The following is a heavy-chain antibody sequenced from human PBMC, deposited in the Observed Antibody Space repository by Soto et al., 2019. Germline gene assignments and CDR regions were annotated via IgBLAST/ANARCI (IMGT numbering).Heavy chain of an antibody. D-gene: IGHD6-13*01. CDR1: GFTFSSYG. CDR2: IWYDGSNK. V-gene: IGHV3-33*01. J-gene: IGHJ1*01. Sequence: QVQLVESGGGVVQPGRSLRLSCAASGFTFSSYGMHWVRQAPGKGLEWVAVIWYDGSNKYYADSVKGRFTISRDNSKNTLYLQMNSLRAEDTAVYYCARSIIAAAGIPYFQHWGQGTLVTVSS. CDR3: ARSIIAAAGIPYFQH.